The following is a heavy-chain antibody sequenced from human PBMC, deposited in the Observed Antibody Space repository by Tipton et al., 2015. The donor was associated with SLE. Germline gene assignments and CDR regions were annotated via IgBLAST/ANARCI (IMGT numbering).Heavy chain of an antibody. Sequence: TLSLTCTVSGGSISSYYWSWIRQPPGKGLEWIGYIYYSGSTNYNPSLKSRVTISVDTSKNQFSLKLRSVAAADTALHYCGRHDGQWDAFDIWGQGTMVTVSS. V-gene: IGHV4-59*08. CDR3: GRHDGQWDAFDI. J-gene: IGHJ3*02. CDR2: IYYSGST. D-gene: IGHD6-19*01. CDR1: GGSISSYY.